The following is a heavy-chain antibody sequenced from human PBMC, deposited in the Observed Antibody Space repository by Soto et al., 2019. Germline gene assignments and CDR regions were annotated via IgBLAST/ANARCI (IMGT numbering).Heavy chain of an antibody. CDR1: GFTFSTYG. Sequence: QVQLVESGGGVVQPGTSLRLSCAASGFTFSTYGMHWVRQAPGKELEWVAVIWYDGSNKYHGDSLKGRFTISRDNSKNTLYLQINNLRAEDTAVYYCGRDGALGDTAVVDSWGQGTLVTVSS. D-gene: IGHD5-18*01. J-gene: IGHJ4*02. CDR3: GRDGALGDTAVVDS. V-gene: IGHV3-33*01. CDR2: IWYDGSNK.